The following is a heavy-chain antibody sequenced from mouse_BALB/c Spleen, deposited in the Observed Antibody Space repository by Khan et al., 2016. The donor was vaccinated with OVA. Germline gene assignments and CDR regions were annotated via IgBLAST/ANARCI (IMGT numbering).Heavy chain of an antibody. CDR2: ISYSGNT. CDR3: SRKDYYDYDPFPY. V-gene: IGHV3-2*02. J-gene: IGHJ3*01. D-gene: IGHD2-4*01. Sequence: EVKLEESGPGLVKPSQSLSLTCTVTGYSITSEFAWNWIRQFPGNKLEWMGHISYSGNTRYNPSLKSLISITRDTSRNQFFLQLNSVTTEDTATYYCSRKDYYDYDPFPYWGQGTLVTVSA. CDR1: GYSITSEFA.